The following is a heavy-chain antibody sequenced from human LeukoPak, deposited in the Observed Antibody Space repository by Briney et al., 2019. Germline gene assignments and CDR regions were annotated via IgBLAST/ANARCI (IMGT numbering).Heavy chain of an antibody. D-gene: IGHD3-3*01. CDR3: ARSMMEWLLKGWFDP. J-gene: IGHJ5*02. Sequence: ASVKVSCKASGGTFSSYAIGWVRQAPGQGLEWMGGIIPIFGTANYAQKFQGRVTITADESTSTAYMELSSLRSEDTAVYYCARSMMEWLLKGWFDPWGQGTLVTVSS. V-gene: IGHV1-69*13. CDR2: IIPIFGTA. CDR1: GGTFSSYA.